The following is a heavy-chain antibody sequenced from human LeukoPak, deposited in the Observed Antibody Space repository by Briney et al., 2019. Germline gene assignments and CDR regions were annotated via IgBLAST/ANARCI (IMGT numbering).Heavy chain of an antibody. J-gene: IGHJ4*02. CDR2: ISNRGGST. CDR1: GFTFSSYG. V-gene: IGHV3-23*01. Sequence: PGRSLRLSCAASGFTFSSYGMHWVRQAPGKGLEWVSGISNRGGSTFYADSVKGRFTISRDNSKNTLYLQMNSLRVEDTAVYYCATLLGYCSGGDCYRLYFDDWGQGTLVTVSS. CDR3: ATLLGYCSGGDCYRLYFDD. D-gene: IGHD2-15*01.